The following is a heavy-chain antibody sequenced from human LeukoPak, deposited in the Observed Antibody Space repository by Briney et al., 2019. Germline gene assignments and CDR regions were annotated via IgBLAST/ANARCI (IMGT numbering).Heavy chain of an antibody. Sequence: GGSLRLSCAASEFSVGSNYMSWVRQAPGKGLEWVSVIYSGGSTYYADSVKGRFTISRDNSKSTVFLQMDSLRADDTAVYYCARTVGDAVFYFYMDVWGSGTAVTISS. CDR2: IYSGGST. CDR1: EFSVGSNY. D-gene: IGHD5-24*01. V-gene: IGHV3-66*02. J-gene: IGHJ6*03. CDR3: ARTVGDAVFYFYMDV.